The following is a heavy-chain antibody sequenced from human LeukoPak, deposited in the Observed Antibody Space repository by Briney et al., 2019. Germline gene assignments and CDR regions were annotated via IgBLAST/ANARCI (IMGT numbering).Heavy chain of an antibody. CDR3: ARRTVTTSANWFDP. D-gene: IGHD4-17*01. V-gene: IGHV4-34*01. J-gene: IGHJ5*02. Sequence: SETLSLTCAVYGGSFSGYYWSWIRQPPGKGLEWIGEINHSGSTNYNPPLKSRVTISVDTSKNQFSLKLSSVTAADTAVYYCARRTVTTSANWFDPWGQGTLVTVSS. CDR1: GGSFSGYY. CDR2: INHSGST.